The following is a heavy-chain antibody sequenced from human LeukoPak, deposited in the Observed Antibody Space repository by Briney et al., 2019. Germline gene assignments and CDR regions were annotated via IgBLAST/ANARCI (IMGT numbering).Heavy chain of an antibody. D-gene: IGHD3-3*01. J-gene: IGHJ3*02. V-gene: IGHV3-7*01. CDR3: ARDLDYDFWSGSYDAFDI. Sequence: PGGSLRLSCAASGFTFSSYWMSWVRQAPGKGLEWVANIKQDGSEKYYVDSVKGRFTISRDNAKNSLYLQMNSLRAEDTAVYYCARDLDYDFWSGSYDAFDIWGQGTMVTVSS. CDR2: IKQDGSEK. CDR1: GFTFSSYW.